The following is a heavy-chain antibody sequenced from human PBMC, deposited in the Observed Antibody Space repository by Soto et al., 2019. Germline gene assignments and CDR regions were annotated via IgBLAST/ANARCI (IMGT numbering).Heavy chain of an antibody. Sequence: QVQLVESGGGVVQPGRSLRLSCAASGFTFSSYAMHWVRQAPVKGLEWVAVISYDGTNKYYADSVKGRFTISRDNSKNTLYLQMNSLRAEDTAVYYCARLDGHDAFDIWGQGTMVTVSS. CDR1: GFTFSSYA. V-gene: IGHV3-30-3*01. CDR2: ISYDGTNK. CDR3: ARLDGHDAFDI. J-gene: IGHJ3*02.